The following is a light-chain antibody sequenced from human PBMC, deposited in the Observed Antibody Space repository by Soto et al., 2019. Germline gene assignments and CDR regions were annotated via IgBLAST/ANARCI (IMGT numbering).Light chain of an antibody. CDR2: KAS. V-gene: IGKV1-5*03. Sequence: DIQMTQSPSTLSGSVSDRVTLTCRASQTISSWLALYQQKPGKAPKLLIYKASTLKSGVPSRFSGSGSGTEFTLTISSLQPDDFATYYCQHYNSYSEAFGQGTKVDIK. J-gene: IGKJ1*01. CDR1: QTISSW. CDR3: QHYNSYSEA.